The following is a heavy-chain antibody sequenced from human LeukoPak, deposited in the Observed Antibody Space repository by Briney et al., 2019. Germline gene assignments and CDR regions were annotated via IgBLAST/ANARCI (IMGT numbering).Heavy chain of an antibody. D-gene: IGHD1-26*01. V-gene: IGHV4-39*01. CDR1: GGSISSSAGYS. CDR3: ARTTNPGSYDGAFHY. CDR2: ISYSGSA. Sequence: SETLSLTCTVSGGSISSSAGYSWGWIRQPPGKGLEWVGSISYSGSAYYNPSLKSRVTISVDMSKNQFSLKLSSVTAADTAVYSCARTTNPGSYDGAFHYWGQGTLVTVSS. J-gene: IGHJ4*02.